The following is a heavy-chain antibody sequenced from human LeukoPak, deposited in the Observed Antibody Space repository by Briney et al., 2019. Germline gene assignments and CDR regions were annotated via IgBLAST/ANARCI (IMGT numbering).Heavy chain of an antibody. CDR3: ARHLGATTLYSYYYMDV. J-gene: IGHJ6*03. V-gene: IGHV4-34*01. Sequence: SETLSLTCAVHGGSFSGYYWNWIRQPPGRGLEWIGEINHSGRANYDPSLKSRVTISVDTSKNQFSLKLTSVTAADTAVYYCARHLGATTLYSYYYMDVWGKGTPVTVSS. CDR1: GGSFSGYY. CDR2: INHSGRA. D-gene: IGHD1-26*01.